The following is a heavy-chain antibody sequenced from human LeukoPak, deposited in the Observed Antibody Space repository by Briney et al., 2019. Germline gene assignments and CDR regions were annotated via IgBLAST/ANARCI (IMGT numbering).Heavy chain of an antibody. CDR1: GFTISTYW. D-gene: IGHD6-13*01. J-gene: IGHJ4*02. CDR2: INQDGSAK. CDR3: ARQPFDY. Sequence: GGSLRLSCAASGFTISTYWMSWVRQAPGKGLEWVANINQDGSAKYYVDFVKGRFTISRDNAKNSLCLQMNSLRAEDTAVYYCARQPFDYWGQGTLVTVSS. V-gene: IGHV3-7*01.